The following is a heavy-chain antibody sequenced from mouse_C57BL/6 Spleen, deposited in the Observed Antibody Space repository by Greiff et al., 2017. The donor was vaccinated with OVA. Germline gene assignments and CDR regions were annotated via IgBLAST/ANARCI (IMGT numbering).Heavy chain of an antibody. J-gene: IGHJ3*01. V-gene: IGHV10-1*01. Sequence: EVHLVESGGGLVQPKGSLKLSCAASGFSFNTYAMNWVRQAPGKGLEWVARIRSKSNNYATYYADSVKDRFTISRDDSESMLYLQMNNLKTEDTAMYYCVRSNYEGFAYWGQGTLVTVSA. CDR3: VRSNYEGFAY. CDR2: IRSKSNNYAT. CDR1: GFSFNTYA. D-gene: IGHD2-5*01.